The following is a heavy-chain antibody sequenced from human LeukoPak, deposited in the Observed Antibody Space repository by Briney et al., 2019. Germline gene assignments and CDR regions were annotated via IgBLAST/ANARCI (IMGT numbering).Heavy chain of an antibody. J-gene: IGHJ4*02. CDR2: ISSSGSTI. D-gene: IGHD3-9*01. Sequence: GGSLRLSCAASGFTFSSYEMNWVRQAPGKGLEWVSYISSSGSTIYYAGSVKGRFTISRDNAKNSLYLQMNSLRAEDTAVYYCARGDSLTGYAALNDYWGQGTLVTVSS. CDR3: ARGDSLTGYAALNDY. V-gene: IGHV3-48*03. CDR1: GFTFSSYE.